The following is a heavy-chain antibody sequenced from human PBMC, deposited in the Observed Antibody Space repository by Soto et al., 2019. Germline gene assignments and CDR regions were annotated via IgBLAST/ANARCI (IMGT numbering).Heavy chain of an antibody. V-gene: IGHV4-59*01. D-gene: IGHD6-19*01. Sequence: QVQLQESGPGLVKPSETLSLTCTVSGGSISSYYWSWIRQPPGKGLEWIGYIYYSGSTNYNPSLKSRVTLPVDTSKNPFSRQLSSVTAADTAVYYCARYAVAGNGGVRFDYWGQGTLVTVSS. CDR2: IYYSGST. CDR3: ARYAVAGNGGVRFDY. J-gene: IGHJ4*02. CDR1: GGSISSYY.